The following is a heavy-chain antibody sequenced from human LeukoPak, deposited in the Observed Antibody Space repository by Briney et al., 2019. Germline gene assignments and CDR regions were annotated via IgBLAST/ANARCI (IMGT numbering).Heavy chain of an antibody. Sequence: PGGSLRLSCAASGFTFSSYSMNWVRQAPGKGLELVSSISSSSSYIYYADSVKGRFTISRDNAKNSLYLQMNSLRAEDTAVYYCARNTGIVGATYYWGQGTLVTVSS. CDR1: GFTFSSYS. V-gene: IGHV3-21*01. CDR2: ISSSSSYI. J-gene: IGHJ4*02. D-gene: IGHD1-26*01. CDR3: ARNTGIVGATYY.